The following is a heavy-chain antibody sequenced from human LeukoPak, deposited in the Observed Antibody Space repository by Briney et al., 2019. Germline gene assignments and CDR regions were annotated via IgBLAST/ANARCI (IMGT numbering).Heavy chain of an antibody. Sequence: GGSLRLSCAASGFTFSSYWMSWVRQAPGKGLEWVANIKQDGSEKYYVESVKGRFAISRDNAKNSLYLQMNSLRAEDAAVYYCARKRGYSHGYQDYRGQGTLVTVSS. D-gene: IGHD5-18*01. CDR3: ARKRGYSHGYQDY. J-gene: IGHJ4*02. CDR2: IKQDGSEK. V-gene: IGHV3-7*01. CDR1: GFTFSSYW.